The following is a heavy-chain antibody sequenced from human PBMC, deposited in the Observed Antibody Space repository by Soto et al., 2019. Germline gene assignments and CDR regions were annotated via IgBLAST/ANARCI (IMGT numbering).Heavy chain of an antibody. CDR3: ARVVVITYLGLWYFDL. D-gene: IGHD3-22*01. CDR1: GGSISSGGYY. J-gene: IGHJ2*01. V-gene: IGHV4-31*03. Sequence: SETLSLTCTVSGGSISSGGYYWSWIRQHPGKGLEWIGYIYYSGSTYYNPSLKSRVTISVDTSKNQFSLKLSSVTAADTAVYYCARVVVITYLGLWYFDLWGRGTLVTVSS. CDR2: IYYSGST.